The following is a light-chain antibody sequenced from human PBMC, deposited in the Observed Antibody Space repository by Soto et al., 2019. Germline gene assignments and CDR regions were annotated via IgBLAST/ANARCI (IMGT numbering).Light chain of an antibody. V-gene: IGKV3-15*01. CDR1: QSVSSN. J-gene: IGKJ2*01. Sequence: EIVMTQSPATLSSSPGERATLSCRASQSVSSNFAWYQQKPGQAPRLLIYGASTRATGIPARFSGSGSGTEFTLTISSLQSEDFAVYYCQQYNNWPPYTFGQWTKLEIK. CDR3: QQYNNWPPYT. CDR2: GAS.